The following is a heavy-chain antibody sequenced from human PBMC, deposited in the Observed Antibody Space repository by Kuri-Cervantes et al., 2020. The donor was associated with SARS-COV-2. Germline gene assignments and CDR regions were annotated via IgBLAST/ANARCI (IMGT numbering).Heavy chain of an antibody. J-gene: IGHJ4*02. CDR1: GFTFDDYA. Sequence: LSLTCAASGFTFDDYAMHWVRQAPGKGLEWVSGISWNSGSIGYADSVKGRFTISRDNAKNSLYLQMNSLRAEDTAVYYCARLDFWSGYWVDYWGQGTLVTVSS. V-gene: IGHV3-9*01. CDR3: ARLDFWSGYWVDY. D-gene: IGHD3-3*01. CDR2: ISWNSGSI.